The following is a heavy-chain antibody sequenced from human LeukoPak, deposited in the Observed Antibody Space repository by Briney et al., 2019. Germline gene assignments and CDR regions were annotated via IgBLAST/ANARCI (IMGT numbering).Heavy chain of an antibody. CDR1: GYTFTSYD. Sequence: ASVKVSCKASGYTFTSYDINWVRQATGQGLEWMGWMNPNSGNTGYAQKFQGRVTMTTDTSTSTAYMELRSLRSDDTAVYYCASLGTTRDAFDIWGQGTMVTVSS. V-gene: IGHV1-8*02. J-gene: IGHJ3*02. D-gene: IGHD5-12*01. CDR3: ASLGTTRDAFDI. CDR2: MNPNSGNT.